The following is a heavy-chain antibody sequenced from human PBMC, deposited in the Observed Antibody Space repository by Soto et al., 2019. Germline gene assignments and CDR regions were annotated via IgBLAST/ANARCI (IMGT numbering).Heavy chain of an antibody. CDR1: GFTFDDYA. Sequence: GGSLRLSCAASGFTFDDYAMHWVRQAPGKGLEWVSGISWNSGSIGYADSVKGRFTISRDNAKNSLYLQMNSLRAEDTALYYCAKDTLPIAVAGRGFDDWGQGTLVTVSS. J-gene: IGHJ4*02. D-gene: IGHD6-19*01. CDR3: AKDTLPIAVAGRGFDD. CDR2: ISWNSGSI. V-gene: IGHV3-9*01.